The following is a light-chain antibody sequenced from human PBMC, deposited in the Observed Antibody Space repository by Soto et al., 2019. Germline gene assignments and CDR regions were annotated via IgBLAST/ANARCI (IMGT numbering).Light chain of an antibody. CDR1: QSISSY. V-gene: IGKV3-11*01. J-gene: IGKJ2*01. Sequence: EIVLTQSPATLSLSPGERATLSCRASQSISSYLAWYQQKPGQVPRLLIYDASNMATGVPARFSGSGSGTDFTLTISSLEPEDFAVYFCQQRSSWLYTFGQGTKLEIK. CDR2: DAS. CDR3: QQRSSWLYT.